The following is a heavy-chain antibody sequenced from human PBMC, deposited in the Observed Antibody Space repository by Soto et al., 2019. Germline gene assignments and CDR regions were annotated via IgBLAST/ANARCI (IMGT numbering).Heavy chain of an antibody. D-gene: IGHD5-12*01. Sequence: SETLSLTCTVSGGSISSYYWSWIRQPPGKGLEWIGYFFYSGSTNYNPSLKSRVTISVDTSKNQFSLKLNSVTAADTAVYYCERGGYPSIDYWGPGTLVTVSS. J-gene: IGHJ4*02. CDR1: GGSISSYY. CDR2: FFYSGST. CDR3: ERGGYPSIDY. V-gene: IGHV4-59*01.